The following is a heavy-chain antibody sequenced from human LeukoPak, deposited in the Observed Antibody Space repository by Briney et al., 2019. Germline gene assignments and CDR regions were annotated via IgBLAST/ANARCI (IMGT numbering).Heavy chain of an antibody. D-gene: IGHD6-13*01. J-gene: IGHJ4*02. V-gene: IGHV1-46*01. CDR3: ARSSIIAAAGPYYFDY. Sequence: AASVKVSCKASGYTFTSYYMHWVRQAPGQGLEWMGIINPSGGSTSYAQKFQGRVTMTRDTSTTTAYMELSSLRSEDTAVYYCARSSIIAAAGPYYFDYWGQGTLVTVSS. CDR2: INPSGGST. CDR1: GYTFTSYY.